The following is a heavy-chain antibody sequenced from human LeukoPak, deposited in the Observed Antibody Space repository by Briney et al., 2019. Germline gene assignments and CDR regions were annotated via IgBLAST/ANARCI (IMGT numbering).Heavy chain of an antibody. CDR3: ARYDYGDCWFDP. D-gene: IGHD4-17*01. Sequence: SETLSLTCTVSGGSMNNYYWSWIRQAPGKGLEWIGYISDSGSTDYNPSLRSRVTISVDTSKNQFSLKLSSVTAADTALYYCARYDYGDCWFDPWGQGTLVTVSS. CDR1: GGSMNNYY. V-gene: IGHV4-59*01. CDR2: ISDSGST. J-gene: IGHJ5*02.